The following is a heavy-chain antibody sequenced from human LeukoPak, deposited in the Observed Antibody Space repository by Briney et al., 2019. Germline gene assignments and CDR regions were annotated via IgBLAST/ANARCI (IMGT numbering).Heavy chain of an antibody. J-gene: IGHJ4*02. CDR3: AKDRTTDPYCSGGSCPFDY. CDR1: GFTFSSYA. V-gene: IGHV3-23*01. D-gene: IGHD2-15*01. CDR2: ISGSGGST. Sequence: GGSLRLSCAASGFTFSSYAMSWVRQAPGKGLEWVSAISGSGGSTYYADSVKGRFTISRDNSKNTLYLQMNSLRAEDTAVYYCAKDRTTDPYCSGGSCPFDYWGQGTLVTASS.